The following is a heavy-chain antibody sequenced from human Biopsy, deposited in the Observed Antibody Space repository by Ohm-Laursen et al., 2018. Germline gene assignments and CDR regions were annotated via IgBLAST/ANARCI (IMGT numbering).Heavy chain of an antibody. CDR1: GGSMSSYY. D-gene: IGHD5/OR15-5a*01. CDR2: IYNSGST. CDR3: ARGEAGVYDALDI. J-gene: IGHJ3*02. Sequence: SQTLSHTCTVSGGSMSSYYWTWIRQPPGKGLEWIGYIYNSGSTNYNPSLKSRVTISVAVDTSKSQFSLRLSSVTAADTAMYYCARGEAGVYDALDIWGQGTMVIVSS. V-gene: IGHV4-59*01.